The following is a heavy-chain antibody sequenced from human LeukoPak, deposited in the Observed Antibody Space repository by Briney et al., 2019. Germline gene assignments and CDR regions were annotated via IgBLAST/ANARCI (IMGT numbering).Heavy chain of an antibody. J-gene: IGHJ6*03. CDR2: ISWNSGSI. CDR3: ARSWRSGYQLLAYMDV. Sequence: PGGSLRLSCAASGFTFDDYAMHWVRQAPGKGLEWVSGISWNSGSIGYADSVKGRFTISRDNAKNSLYLQMNSLRAEDTAVYYCARSWRSGYQLLAYMDVWGKGTTVTVSS. CDR1: GFTFDDYA. D-gene: IGHD2-2*01. V-gene: IGHV3-9*01.